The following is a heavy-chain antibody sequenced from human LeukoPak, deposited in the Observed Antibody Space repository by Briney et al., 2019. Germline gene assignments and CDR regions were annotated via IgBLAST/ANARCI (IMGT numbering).Heavy chain of an antibody. V-gene: IGHV7-4-1*02. CDR1: GYTFTSYA. Sequence: WASVKVSCKSSGYTFTSYAMNWVRQAPGQGLEWMGWISTNTGNPTYAQGFTGRFVFSLDTSVSTAYLQISSLKAEDTAVYYCGRKSVAATPRDIVYQYSHMDVWGKGTTVTVSS. D-gene: IGHD2-15*01. CDR2: ISTNTGNP. CDR3: GRKSVAATPRDIVYQYSHMDV. J-gene: IGHJ6*03.